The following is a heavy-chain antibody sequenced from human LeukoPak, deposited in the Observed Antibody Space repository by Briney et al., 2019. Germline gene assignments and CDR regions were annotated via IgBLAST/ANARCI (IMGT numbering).Heavy chain of an antibody. V-gene: IGHV3-7*01. D-gene: IGHD2-8*02. Sequence: GGSLRLSCAASGFTFSTYWMSWVRQAPGKGLEWVAKINRDGSETYYVDSVKGRFTISRDNAKNSLYVQMSSLRAEDTAVYYCAGIDGAHTVDNWGQGTLVTVSS. CDR3: AGIDGAHTVDN. J-gene: IGHJ4*02. CDR1: GFTFSTYW. CDR2: INRDGSET.